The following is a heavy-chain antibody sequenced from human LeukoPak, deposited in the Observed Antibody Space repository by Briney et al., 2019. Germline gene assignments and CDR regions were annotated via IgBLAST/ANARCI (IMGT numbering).Heavy chain of an antibody. CDR1: GFTFSSYG. V-gene: IGHV3-30*02. J-gene: IGHJ4*02. Sequence: GGSLRLSCAASGFTFSSYGMHWVRQAPGKGLEWVAVIRYDGSNKYYADSVKGRFTISRDNSKNTLYLQMNSLRAEDTAVYYCAKGLLVSFDYWGQGTLVTVSS. CDR2: IRYDGSNK. CDR3: AKGLLVSFDY. D-gene: IGHD2-15*01.